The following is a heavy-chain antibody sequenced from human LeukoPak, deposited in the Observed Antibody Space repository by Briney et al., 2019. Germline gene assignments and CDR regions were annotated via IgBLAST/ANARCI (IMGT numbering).Heavy chain of an antibody. V-gene: IGHV3-30*02. CDR3: AKDRDDSIDY. D-gene: IGHD3-22*01. Sequence: GGSLRLSCAASGFTLICCGMHWVRQAPGKGLEWVAFIRHDGSTKYYTDSVKGRLTIFRDNSRDTLYLQMNSLRAEDTAVYYCAKDRDDSIDYWGQGTLVTVSS. CDR2: IRHDGSTK. J-gene: IGHJ4*02. CDR1: GFTLICCG.